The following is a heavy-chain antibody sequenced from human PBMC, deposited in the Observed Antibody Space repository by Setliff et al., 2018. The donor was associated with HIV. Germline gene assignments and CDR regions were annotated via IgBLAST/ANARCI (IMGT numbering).Heavy chain of an antibody. CDR3: ARAQIAARRPFDS. D-gene: IGHD6-6*01. V-gene: IGHV4-34*01. J-gene: IGHJ4*02. CDR2: LNDRGHI. CDR1: GGSFGDYY. Sequence: PSETLSLTCAMYGGSFGDYYWNWIRQAPGKGLEWIAELNDRGHINYNPSLKSRVTILQDTSKRQFSLRMTSVTAADTAVYYCARAQIAARRPFDSWGQGTLVTVSS.